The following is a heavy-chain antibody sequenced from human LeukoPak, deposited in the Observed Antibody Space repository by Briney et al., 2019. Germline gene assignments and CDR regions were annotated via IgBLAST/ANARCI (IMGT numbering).Heavy chain of an antibody. V-gene: IGHV1-2*02. CDR2: IRPFSGGT. Sequence: GASVRVSCKASGYTFTDYYIHWVRQAPGQGLEWMAWIRPFSGGTRYAQKFQDRVTLTRDTSISTAYMDLSRLTSDDTAVYFCTGSRESREFDSWGQGTLVTVSS. J-gene: IGHJ4*02. CDR3: TGSRESREFDS. CDR1: GYTFTDYY. D-gene: IGHD1-26*01.